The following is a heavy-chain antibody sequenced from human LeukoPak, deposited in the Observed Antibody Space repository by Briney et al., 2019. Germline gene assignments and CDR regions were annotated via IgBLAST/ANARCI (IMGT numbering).Heavy chain of an antibody. CDR3: ARAKGDSSSWYWVAPGYYMDV. D-gene: IGHD6-13*01. J-gene: IGHJ6*04. Sequence: ASVKVSCKASGYTFTSYGISWVRQAPGQRLEWMGWISAFNGNTNYAQKLQGRVTMTTDTSTSTAYMELRSLRSDDTAVYYCARAKGDSSSWYWVAPGYYMDVWGKGTTVTVSS. CDR1: GYTFTSYG. V-gene: IGHV1-18*01. CDR2: ISAFNGNT.